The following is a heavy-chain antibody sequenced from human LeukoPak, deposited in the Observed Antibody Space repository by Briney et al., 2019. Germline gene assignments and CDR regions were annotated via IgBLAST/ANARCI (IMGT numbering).Heavy chain of an antibody. Sequence: PGGSLRLSCAASGFTFSSYAMSWVRQAPGKGLEWVSAISGSGGSTYYADSVKGRFTIPRDNSKNTLYLQMNSLRAEDTAVYYCAKRSRDSSGWYYYYYMDVWGKGTTVTVSS. CDR1: GFTFSSYA. D-gene: IGHD6-19*01. CDR2: ISGSGGST. J-gene: IGHJ6*03. V-gene: IGHV3-23*01. CDR3: AKRSRDSSGWYYYYYMDV.